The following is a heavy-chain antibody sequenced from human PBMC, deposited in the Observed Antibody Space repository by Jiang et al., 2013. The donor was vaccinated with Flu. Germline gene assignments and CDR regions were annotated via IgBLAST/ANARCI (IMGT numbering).Heavy chain of an antibody. CDR3: ARLRYSYGSEHFDY. Sequence: GPGLVKPSETLSLMCTVSGDSISSNYWSWIRQPPGKGLEWIGYIYYSGGTNYDPSLKSRVTLSVDTSKNQFSLKLSSVTAADTAIYYCARLRYSYGSEHFDYWGQGTLVTVSS. V-gene: IGHV4-59*01. CDR2: IYYSGGT. CDR1: GDSISSNY. D-gene: IGHD5-18*01. J-gene: IGHJ4*02.